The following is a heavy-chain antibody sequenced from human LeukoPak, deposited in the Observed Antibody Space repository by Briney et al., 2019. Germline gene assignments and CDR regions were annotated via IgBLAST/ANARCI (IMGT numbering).Heavy chain of an antibody. CDR1: GFTFSSYA. CDR3: AKDLGGCISTSCYFDY. V-gene: IGHV3-23*01. J-gene: IGHJ4*02. CDR2: ISGSGGST. D-gene: IGHD2-2*01. Sequence: GGSLRLSCAASGFTFSSYAMSWVRQAPGKGLEWASAISGSGGSTYYADSVNGRFTISRDNSKNTLYLQMNSLRAEDTAVYYCAKDLGGCISTSCYFDYWGQGTLVTVSS.